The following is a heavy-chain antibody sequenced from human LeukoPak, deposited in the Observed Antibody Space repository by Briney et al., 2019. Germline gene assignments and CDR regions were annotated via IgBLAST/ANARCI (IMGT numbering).Heavy chain of an antibody. V-gene: IGHV3-23*01. CDR2: ISRSGDKA. J-gene: IGHJ5*02. CDR1: GFSFSNYD. Sequence: GGSVRLSCAASGFSFSNYDMTWVRQAPGKGLEWVSAISRSGDKAYYADSVKGRFAISRDNSKNTLYLQMSSLRAEDTAVYYCAKETIFLNWFEPWGQGTLVTVSS. CDR3: AKETIFLNWFEP. D-gene: IGHD3-3*01.